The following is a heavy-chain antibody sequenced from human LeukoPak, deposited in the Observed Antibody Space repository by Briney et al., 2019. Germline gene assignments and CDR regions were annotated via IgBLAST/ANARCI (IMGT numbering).Heavy chain of an antibody. D-gene: IGHD5-12*01. CDR1: GGTFSSYA. Sequence: GASVKVSCKASGGTFSSYAISWVRQAPGQGLEWMGRIIPILGIANYAQKFQGRVTITADKSTSTAYMELSSLRSGDTAVYYCARDHGLYSGYDSGDFDYWGQGTLVTVSS. CDR3: ARDHGLYSGYDSGDFDY. CDR2: IIPILGIA. V-gene: IGHV1-69*04. J-gene: IGHJ4*02.